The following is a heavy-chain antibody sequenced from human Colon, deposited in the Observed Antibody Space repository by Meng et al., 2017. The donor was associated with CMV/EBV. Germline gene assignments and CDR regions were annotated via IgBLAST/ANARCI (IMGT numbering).Heavy chain of an antibody. J-gene: IGHJ3*02. Sequence: GGSLRLSCAVSGFTFSRNWMAWVRQAPGKGLEWVANINVDGGEIYYVDSVKGRFTISRDNAKNSLYLQMNSLRAEDTAVYYCARDPFIKAFDIWGQGTMVTVSS. V-gene: IGHV3-7*01. CDR1: GFTFSRNW. CDR2: INVDGGEI. CDR3: ARDPFIKAFDI.